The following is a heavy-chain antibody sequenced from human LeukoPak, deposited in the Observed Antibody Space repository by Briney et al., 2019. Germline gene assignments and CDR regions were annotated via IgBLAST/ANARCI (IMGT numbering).Heavy chain of an antibody. V-gene: IGHV7-4-1*02. CDR2: IDTDTGNP. D-gene: IGHD1-1*01. J-gene: IGHJ4*02. Sequence: ASVKVSCKASGYTFRRYFMNWVRQAPGQGLEWMGNIDTDTGNPKYAPGFTGHFVFSLDTSVSTAYLQINSLRAEDTAVYYCARGTPTPGVDYWGRGTQVTVSS. CDR3: ARGTPTPGVDY. CDR1: GYTFRRYF.